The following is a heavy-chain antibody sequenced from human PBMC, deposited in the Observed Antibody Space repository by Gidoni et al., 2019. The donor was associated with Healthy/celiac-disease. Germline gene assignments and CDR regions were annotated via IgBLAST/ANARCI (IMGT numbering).Heavy chain of an antibody. Sequence: EVQVLESGGGLVQPGGSLSLSCAASGFTFSRDAMSWVGQAPGKGLELDSAIRGSGGSTYYADSVKGRFTISRDNSKNTLYLQMNSLRAEDTAVYYCAKVPSVGLRKTLGYFDYWGQGTLVTVSS. CDR1: GFTFSRDA. CDR3: AKVPSVGLRKTLGYFDY. D-gene: IGHD1-26*01. V-gene: IGHV3-23*01. J-gene: IGHJ4*02. CDR2: IRGSGGST.